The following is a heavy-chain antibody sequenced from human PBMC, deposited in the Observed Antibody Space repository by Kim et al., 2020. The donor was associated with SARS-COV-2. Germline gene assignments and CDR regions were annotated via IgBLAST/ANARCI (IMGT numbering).Heavy chain of an antibody. Sequence: GGSLRLSCAASGFTFSDYYMSWIRQAPGKGLEWVSYISSSSSYTNYADSVKGRFTISRDNAKNSLYLQMNSLRAEDTAVYYCARSDSSGYPTPPEYYFDYWGQGTLVTVSS. D-gene: IGHD3-22*01. CDR3: ARSDSSGYPTPPEYYFDY. CDR2: ISSSSSYT. CDR1: GFTFSDYY. V-gene: IGHV3-11*03. J-gene: IGHJ4*02.